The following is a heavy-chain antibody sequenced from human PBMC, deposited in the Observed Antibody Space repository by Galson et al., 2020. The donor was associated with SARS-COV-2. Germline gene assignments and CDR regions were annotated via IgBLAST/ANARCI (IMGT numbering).Heavy chain of an antibody. Sequence: ASVKVSCKVSGYTLTELSMPWVRQAPGKGLEWMGGFDPEDGETIYAQKFQGRVTMTEDTSTDTAYMELSSLRSEDTAVYYCAKGPPHYRYNWFDPWGQGNLVTVSS. CDR2: FDPEDGET. D-gene: IGHD3-10*01. J-gene: IGHJ5*02. V-gene: IGHV1-24*01. CDR1: GYTLTELS. CDR3: AKGPPHYRYNWFDP.